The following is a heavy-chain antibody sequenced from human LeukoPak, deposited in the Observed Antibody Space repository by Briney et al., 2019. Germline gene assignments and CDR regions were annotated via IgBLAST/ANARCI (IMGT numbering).Heavy chain of an antibody. Sequence: ASVKVSCKASGYTFTGYYMHWVRQAPGQGLEWMGWINPNSGGTNYAQKFQGRVTMTRDTSISTAYMELSRLRSDDTAVYYCARAPVWFGELPDGWFDPWGQGTLVTVSS. J-gene: IGHJ5*02. CDR1: GYTFTGYY. CDR3: ARAPVWFGELPDGWFDP. V-gene: IGHV1-2*02. D-gene: IGHD3-10*01. CDR2: INPNSGGT.